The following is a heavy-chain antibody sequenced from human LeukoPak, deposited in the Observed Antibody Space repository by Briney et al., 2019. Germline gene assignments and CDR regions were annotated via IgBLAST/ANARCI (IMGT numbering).Heavy chain of an antibody. D-gene: IGHD5-12*01. CDR1: GYTFTDHY. CDR3: ARDLLSGYSGYAPGY. Sequence: ASVKVSCKASGYTFTDHYMHWVRQAPGQGLEWMGWINPNSGGTIYAQKFQGRVTMTRDTSISTAYMELSRLRSDDTAVYYCARDLLSGYSGYAPGYWGQGTLVTVSS. CDR2: INPNSGGT. V-gene: IGHV1-2*02. J-gene: IGHJ4*02.